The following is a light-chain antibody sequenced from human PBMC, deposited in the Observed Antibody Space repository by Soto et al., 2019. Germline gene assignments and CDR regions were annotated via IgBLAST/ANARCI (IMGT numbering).Light chain of an antibody. CDR2: DAS. Sequence: EIVLTQSPATLSLSPGERATLSCRASQSVSSYLAWYQQKPGQAPRLLIYDASNRATGIPARFSGSGSGTDFTLTISSLEPEDFAVYYCQQRSNWHPYTFGQGTKLELK. CDR3: QQRSNWHPYT. CDR1: QSVSSY. J-gene: IGKJ2*01. V-gene: IGKV3-11*01.